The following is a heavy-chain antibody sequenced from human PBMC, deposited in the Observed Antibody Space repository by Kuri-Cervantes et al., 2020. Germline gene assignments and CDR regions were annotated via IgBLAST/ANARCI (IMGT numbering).Heavy chain of an antibody. CDR1: GGSDSSGSYY. V-gene: IGHV4-61*01. CDR2: IYYSGST. D-gene: IGHD2-2*01. Sequence: SETLSLTCAASGGSDSSGSYYWSWIRQPPGKGLEWIGYIYYSGSTNYNPSLKSRVTISVDTSKNQFSLKLSSVTAADTAVYYCARGRVVPAAMAGYMDVWGKGTTVTVSS. CDR3: ARGRVVPAAMAGYMDV. J-gene: IGHJ6*03.